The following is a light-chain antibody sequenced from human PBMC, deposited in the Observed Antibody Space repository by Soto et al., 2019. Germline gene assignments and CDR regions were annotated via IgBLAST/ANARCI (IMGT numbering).Light chain of an antibody. J-gene: IGKJ4*01. Sequence: DIQMTQSPSSLSASVGDRVTITCRASQNIDRYLAWYQQKSDKPPKSLIYAASSLQSGVTSRFSGSGSGTDFTLTINSLQPEDFATYYCQQYHSYPTFGGGTKVEIQ. CDR2: AAS. CDR1: QNIDRY. CDR3: QQYHSYPT. V-gene: IGKV1D-16*01.